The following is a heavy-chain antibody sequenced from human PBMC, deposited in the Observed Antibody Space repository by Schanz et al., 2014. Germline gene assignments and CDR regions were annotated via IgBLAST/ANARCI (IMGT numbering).Heavy chain of an antibody. Sequence: EVQLVESGGGLVQPGGSLRLSCAASGFTFNNYDMNWVRLVPGKGLECVSGISGGGGSAYYADSVKGRFTISRDNSKNTLYLQMSSLRAGDTAVYYCARDARLAASGSFDYWGQGTLVTVSS. CDR3: ARDARLAASGSFDY. CDR1: GFTFNNYD. V-gene: IGHV3-23*04. J-gene: IGHJ4*02. D-gene: IGHD2-15*01. CDR2: ISGGGGSA.